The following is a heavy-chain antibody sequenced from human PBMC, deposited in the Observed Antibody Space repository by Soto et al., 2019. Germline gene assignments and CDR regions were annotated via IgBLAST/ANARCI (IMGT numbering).Heavy chain of an antibody. CDR2: ISYDGSNK. D-gene: IGHD2-15*01. CDR1: GFTFSSYG. Sequence: QVQLVESGGGVVQPGRSLRLSCAASGFTFSSYGMHWVRQAPGKGLEWVAVISYDGSNKYYADSVKGRFTISRDNSKNTLYLLMNSLRAEDTAVYYCATVLGYCSGGSCPDYWCPGTLVTVSS. J-gene: IGHJ4*02. V-gene: IGHV3-30*03. CDR3: ATVLGYCSGGSCPDY.